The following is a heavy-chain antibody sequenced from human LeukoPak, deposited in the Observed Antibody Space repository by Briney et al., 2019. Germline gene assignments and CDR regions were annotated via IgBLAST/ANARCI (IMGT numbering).Heavy chain of an antibody. V-gene: IGHV4-31*03. CDR2: IYYSGTT. J-gene: IGHJ6*02. CDR3: ARAGGGSYYYGMDV. D-gene: IGHD3-16*01. Sequence: PSQTLSLTCTVSGGSISSGGYYWSWIRPLPGKGLEWIGYIYYSGTTYYTPSLKSRVLISVDTSKNQFPLNLSSVTAADTAVYYCARAGGGSYYYGMDVWGQGTTVIVSS. CDR1: GGSISSGGYY.